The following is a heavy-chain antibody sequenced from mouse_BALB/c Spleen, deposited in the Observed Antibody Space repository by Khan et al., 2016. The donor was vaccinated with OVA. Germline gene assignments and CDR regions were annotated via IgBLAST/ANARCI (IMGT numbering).Heavy chain of an antibody. CDR1: GYTFTSYT. D-gene: IGHD2-14*01. J-gene: IGHJ3*01. CDR2: INPSNGYT. Sequence: QVQLKQSGAELARPGASVKMSCKASGYTFTSYTIHWIETRPGQGLEWIGYINPSNGYTNYNQKFKDKATLTTDKSSTTAYLQLSSLTSDDSAVYNCVRDGAYHRNDGWFAYWGQGTLVTVSA. V-gene: IGHV1-4*01. CDR3: VRDGAYHRNDGWFAY.